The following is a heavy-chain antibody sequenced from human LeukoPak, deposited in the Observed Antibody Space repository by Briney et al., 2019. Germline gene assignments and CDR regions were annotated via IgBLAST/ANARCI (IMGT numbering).Heavy chain of an antibody. CDR3: ARYCSGGSCYSDLGLYYYGMDV. J-gene: IGHJ6*02. CDR2: ISSSGSTI. V-gene: IGHV3-48*04. CDR1: GFTFSSSW. Sequence: GGSLRLSCAASGFTFSSSWMHWVRQAPGKGLEWVSYISSSGSTIYYADSVKGRFTISRDNAKNSLYLQMNSLRAEDTAVYYCARYCSGGSCYSDLGLYYYGMDVWGQGTTVTVSS. D-gene: IGHD2-15*01.